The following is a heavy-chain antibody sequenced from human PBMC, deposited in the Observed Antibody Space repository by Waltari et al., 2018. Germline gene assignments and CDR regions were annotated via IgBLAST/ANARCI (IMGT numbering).Heavy chain of an antibody. D-gene: IGHD3-22*01. CDR3: ARDYCDRTYCHGMDV. Sequence: QVQLVESGGGVVQPGRSLRLSCAAPEFTFSSYALHWVRQAPGKGLVWVAVISYNERNIYYGDSVKGRFTISRDNSKKMLYLQMNSLRGEDTAVYYWARDYCDRTYCHGMDVWGQGTTVTVSS. CDR1: EFTFSSYA. V-gene: IGHV3-30*04. J-gene: IGHJ6*02. CDR2: ISYNERNI.